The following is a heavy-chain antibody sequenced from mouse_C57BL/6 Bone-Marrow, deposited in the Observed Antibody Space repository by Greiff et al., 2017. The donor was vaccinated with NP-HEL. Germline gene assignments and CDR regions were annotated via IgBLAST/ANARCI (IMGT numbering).Heavy chain of an antibody. Sequence: QVQLQQSGAELVRPGASVTLSCKASGYTFTDYEMHWVKQTPVHGLEWIGAIDPETGGTAYNQKFKGKAILTADKSSSTAYMELRSLTSEDSAVYYCTRGKTAGDYWGQGTTLTVSS. CDR2: IDPETGGT. V-gene: IGHV1-15*01. D-gene: IGHD3-2*01. CDR3: TRGKTAGDY. J-gene: IGHJ2*01. CDR1: GYTFTDYE.